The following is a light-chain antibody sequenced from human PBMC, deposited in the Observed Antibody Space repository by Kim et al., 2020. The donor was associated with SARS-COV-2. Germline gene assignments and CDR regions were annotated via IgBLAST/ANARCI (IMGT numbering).Light chain of an antibody. CDR3: SSRDSSGNHRVV. CDR2: GKN. J-gene: IGLJ2*01. V-gene: IGLV3-19*01. Sequence: LGQAVRITCQGGSLRSYYASWYQQKPGQAPVLVIYGKNNRPSGIPDRFSGSSSGNTASLTTTGAQAEDEADYYCSSRDSSGNHRVVFGGGTQLTVL. CDR1: SLRSYY.